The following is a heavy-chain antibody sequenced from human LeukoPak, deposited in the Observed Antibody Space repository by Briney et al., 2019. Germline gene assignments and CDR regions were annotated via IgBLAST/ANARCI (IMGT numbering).Heavy chain of an antibody. V-gene: IGHV1-58*02. CDR1: GFTFTSSA. Sequence: GTSVKVSCKASGFTFTSSAMQWVRQARGQRLEWIGWIVVGSGNTNYAQKSQERVTITRDMSTSTAYMELSSLRSEDTAVYYCAADRIPWAGRGFDIWGQGTMVTVSS. CDR2: IVVGSGNT. D-gene: IGHD1-14*01. J-gene: IGHJ3*02. CDR3: AADRIPWAGRGFDI.